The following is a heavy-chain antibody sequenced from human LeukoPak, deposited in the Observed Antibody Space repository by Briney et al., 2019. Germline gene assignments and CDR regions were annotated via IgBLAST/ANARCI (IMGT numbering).Heavy chain of an antibody. J-gene: IGHJ1*01. Sequence: GESLKISCAASGFTFSSYGMHWVRQAPGKGLEWVAVIWYDGSNKYYADSVKGRFTISRDNSKNTLYLQMNSLRAEHTAVYYCARDHGIQWLVPYFQHWGQGTLVTVSS. CDR2: IWYDGSNK. V-gene: IGHV3-33*01. D-gene: IGHD6-19*01. CDR3: ARDHGIQWLVPYFQH. CDR1: GFTFSSYG.